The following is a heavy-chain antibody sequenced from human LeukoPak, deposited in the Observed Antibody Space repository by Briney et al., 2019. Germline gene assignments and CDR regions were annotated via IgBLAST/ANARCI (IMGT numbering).Heavy chain of an antibody. J-gene: IGHJ4*02. CDR2: ISSNGDNT. CDR3: VRGTGY. Sequence: PGGSLRLSCSVSGFTFSTYVMHWVRQAPGKVLEYVSAISSNGDNTYYADSVKGRFTISRDNSKNTLYLQMSSLRADGTAVYYCVRGTGYWGQGTLVTVSS. CDR1: GFTFSTYV. V-gene: IGHV3-64D*06.